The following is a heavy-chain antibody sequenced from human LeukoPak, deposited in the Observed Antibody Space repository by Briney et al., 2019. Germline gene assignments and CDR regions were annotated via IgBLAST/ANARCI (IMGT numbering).Heavy chain of an antibody. Sequence: ASVKVSCKASGYTFTGYYMHCVRQAPGQGLEWMGWINPNSGGTNYAQKFQGRVTMTRDTSISTAYMELSRLRSDDTAVYYCARDLWFGELPPDYWGQGTLVTVSS. CDR1: GYTFTGYY. D-gene: IGHD3-10*01. J-gene: IGHJ4*02. V-gene: IGHV1-2*02. CDR2: INPNSGGT. CDR3: ARDLWFGELPPDY.